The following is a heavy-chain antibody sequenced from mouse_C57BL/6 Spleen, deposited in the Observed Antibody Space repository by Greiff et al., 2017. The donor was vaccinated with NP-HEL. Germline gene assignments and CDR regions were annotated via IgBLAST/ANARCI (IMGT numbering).Heavy chain of an antibody. Sequence: EVHLVESGGGLVKPGGSLKLSCAASGFTFSDYGMHWVRQAPEKGLEWVAYISSGSSTIYYADTVKGRFTISRDNAKNTLFLQMTSLRSEDTAMYYWAKPTGKGAWLAYWGQGTLVTVSA. CDR3: AKPTGKGAWLAY. V-gene: IGHV5-17*01. D-gene: IGHD1-1*01. CDR2: ISSGSSTI. CDR1: GFTFSDYG. J-gene: IGHJ3*01.